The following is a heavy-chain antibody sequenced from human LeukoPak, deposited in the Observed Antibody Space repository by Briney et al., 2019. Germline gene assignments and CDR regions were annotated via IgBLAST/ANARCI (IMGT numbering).Heavy chain of an antibody. CDR1: GFTFRSYG. V-gene: IGHV3-33*01. CDR2: IWYDGGYE. J-gene: IGHJ4*02. CDR3: ARQTGESTNFDN. D-gene: IGHD2-2*01. Sequence: GGSLRLSCAASGFTFRSYGMHWVRQAPGKGLEWVAVIWYDGGYEYYADSVRGRFTISRDNSKNTLYLLMNSLRAEDTAMYHCARQTGESTNFDNWGQGTLVTVSS.